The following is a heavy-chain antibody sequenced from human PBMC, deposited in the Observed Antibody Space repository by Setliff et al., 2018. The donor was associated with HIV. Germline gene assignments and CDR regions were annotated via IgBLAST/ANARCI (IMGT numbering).Heavy chain of an antibody. J-gene: IGHJ4*02. V-gene: IGHV7-4-1*02. Sequence: ASVKVSCKASGYTFTDYAMNWVRQAPGQGLEWMGWINTNTGNPTYAQGFTGRFVFSLDTSVSTTYLQISSLKAEDTAVYYGARDSPLAFDYWGQGTLVTVSS. D-gene: IGHD3-16*01. CDR1: GYTFTDYA. CDR2: INTNTGNP. CDR3: ARDSPLAFDY.